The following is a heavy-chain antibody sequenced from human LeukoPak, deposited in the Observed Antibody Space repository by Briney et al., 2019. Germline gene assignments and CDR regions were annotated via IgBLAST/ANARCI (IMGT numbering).Heavy chain of an antibody. Sequence: PGRSLRLSCAASGFTFSSYGMHWVRQAPGKGLEWVAVISYDGSNKYYADSVKGRFTISRDNSKNTLYLQMNSLRAEDTAVYYCAKDFRIGYSAHFDYWGQGALVTVSS. J-gene: IGHJ4*02. CDR3: AKDFRIGYSAHFDY. V-gene: IGHV3-30*18. CDR1: GFTFSSYG. D-gene: IGHD2-21*01. CDR2: ISYDGSNK.